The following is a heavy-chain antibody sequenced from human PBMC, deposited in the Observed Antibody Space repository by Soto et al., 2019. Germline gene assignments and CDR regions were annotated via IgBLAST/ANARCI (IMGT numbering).Heavy chain of an antibody. CDR2: ISAYKGNT. Sequence: QVQLVQSGAEVKKPGASVKVSCKASGYTFTSYGITWVRQAPGQGLEWMGWISAYKGNTKSAQKLQGRVTMTTDTSTGTAYTAPRRWTSDEKAVYYCARRVPPLDVWGQGSTVTVSS. J-gene: IGHJ6*02. CDR3: ARRVPPLDV. CDR1: GYTFTSYG. V-gene: IGHV1-18*01.